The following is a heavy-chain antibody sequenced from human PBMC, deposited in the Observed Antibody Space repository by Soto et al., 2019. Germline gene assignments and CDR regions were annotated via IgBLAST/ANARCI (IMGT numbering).Heavy chain of an antibody. CDR1: GGSISSYY. CDR3: ARVQFVYYDILTGYQYYLNY. CDR2: IYYSGST. V-gene: IGHV4-59*01. D-gene: IGHD3-9*01. Sequence: SETLSLTCTVSGGSISSYYWSWIRQPPGKGLEWIGYIYYSGSTNYNPSLKSRVTISVDTSKNQFSLKLSSVTAADTAVYYCARVQFVYYDILTGYQYYLNYWGQGTLVTVSS. J-gene: IGHJ4*02.